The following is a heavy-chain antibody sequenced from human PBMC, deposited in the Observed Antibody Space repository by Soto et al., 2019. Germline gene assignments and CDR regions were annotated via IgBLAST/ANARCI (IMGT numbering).Heavy chain of an antibody. CDR2: ISYDGSNK. CDR1: GFTFSSYG. D-gene: IGHD2-21*02. V-gene: IGHV3-30*18. J-gene: IGHJ6*02. CDR3: AKDLAVVTSWAYYGMDV. Sequence: GGSLRLSCAASGFTFSSYGMHWVRQAPGKGLEWVAVISYDGSNKYYADSVKGRFTISRDNSKNTLYLQMNSLRAEDTAVYYCAKDLAVVTSWAYYGMDVWGQGTTVTVSS.